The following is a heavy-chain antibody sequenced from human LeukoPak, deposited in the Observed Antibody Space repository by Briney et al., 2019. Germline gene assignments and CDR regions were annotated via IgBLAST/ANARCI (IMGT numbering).Heavy chain of an antibody. J-gene: IGHJ4*02. D-gene: IGHD5-12*01. CDR2: IYPGDSDT. Sequence: RGESLKISCTGSGFSFTNYWIDWVRQVPGKGLEYMGIIYPGDSDTRYSPSFQGQVTISADKSISTAYLQWSSLKASDTAMYYCARLSGGTSGYEHDYWGQGTLVTVSS. V-gene: IGHV5-51*01. CDR1: GFSFTNYW. CDR3: ARLSGGTSGYEHDY.